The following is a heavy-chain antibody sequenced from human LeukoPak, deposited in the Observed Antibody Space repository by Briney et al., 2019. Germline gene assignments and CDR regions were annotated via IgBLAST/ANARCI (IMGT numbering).Heavy chain of an antibody. CDR1: GYTFTSYA. V-gene: IGHV1-3*01. J-gene: IGHJ4*02. CDR3: ARDIWFGESTDDY. Sequence: GASVNVSCKASGYTFTSYAMHWVRQAPGQRLEWMGWINAGNGNTKYSQKFQGRVTITRDTSASTAYMELSSLRSEDTAVYYCARDIWFGESTDDYWGQGTLVTVSS. D-gene: IGHD3-10*01. CDR2: INAGNGNT.